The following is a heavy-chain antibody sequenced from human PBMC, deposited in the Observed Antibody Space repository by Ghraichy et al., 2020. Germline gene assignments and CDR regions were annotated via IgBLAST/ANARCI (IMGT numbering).Heavy chain of an antibody. J-gene: IGHJ4*02. V-gene: IGHV4-34*01. D-gene: IGHD6-13*01. CDR2: INHSGST. CDR3: ARAQYSSSWSPRGYKGYFDY. CDR1: GGSFSGYY. Sequence: SQTLSLTCAVYGGSFSGYYWSWIRQPPGKGLEWIGEINHSGSTNYNPSLKSRVTISVDTSKNQFSLKLSSVTAADTAVYYCARAQYSSSWSPRGYKGYFDYWGQGTLVTVSS.